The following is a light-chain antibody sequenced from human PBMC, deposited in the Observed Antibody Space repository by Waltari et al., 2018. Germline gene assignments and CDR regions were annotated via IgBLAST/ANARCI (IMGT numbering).Light chain of an antibody. CDR3: QLCANSPPLT. CDR2: GAS. Sequence: ETVLTQSPGTLSLSPGERATLSCRASQSVSSSYLAWYQQKPGQAPRLLIYGASSRATGIPDRFSGSGSVTDFTLTISRLEPEDFAVYYCQLCANSPPLTFGGGTKVEIK. CDR1: QSVSSSY. J-gene: IGKJ4*01. V-gene: IGKV3-20*01.